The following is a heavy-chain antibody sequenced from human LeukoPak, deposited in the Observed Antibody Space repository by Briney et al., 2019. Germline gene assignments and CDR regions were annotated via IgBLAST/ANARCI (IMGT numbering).Heavy chain of an antibody. Sequence: SETLSLTCTVSGGSISSYYWSWIRQPPGKGLEWIGYIYYSGSTSYNPSLKSRVTISVDTSKNQFSLKLSSVTAADTAVYYCARNYGMDVWGQGTTVTVSS. CDR2: IYYSGST. CDR3: ARNYGMDV. CDR1: GGSISSYY. V-gene: IGHV4-59*01. J-gene: IGHJ6*02.